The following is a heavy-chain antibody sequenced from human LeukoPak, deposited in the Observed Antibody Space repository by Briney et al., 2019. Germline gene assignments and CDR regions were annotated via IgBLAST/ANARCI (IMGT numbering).Heavy chain of an antibody. CDR1: SHPVGIHC. D-gene: IGHD3-22*01. J-gene: IGHJ6*03. V-gene: IGHV4-39*01. CDR2: IYHSGST. Sequence: SQTLSLTCTVSSHPVGIHCTGCTRQPPGKGLECIGSIYHSGSTYYNPSLKSRVTISVDTSKNQFSLKLSSVTAADTAVYYCAGQRAVYYGSSCYYYPLYYYYYMDVWGKGTTVTVSS. CDR3: AGQRAVYYGSSCYYYPLYYYYYMDV.